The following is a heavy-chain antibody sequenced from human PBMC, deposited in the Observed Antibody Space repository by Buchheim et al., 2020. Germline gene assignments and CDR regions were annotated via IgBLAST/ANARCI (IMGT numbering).Heavy chain of an antibody. V-gene: IGHV4-30-4*01. CDR3: ARIRDDSSGYMYFDS. Sequence: QVQLQESGPGLVRPSQTLSLTCTVSGGSIRSDDNSWSWIRQPPGKGLEYIGFIDNSGSTYYNPSLKSRVLISIDMSKNQFSLRLSSVTAADKAVYYCARIRDDSSGYMYFDSWGQGTL. D-gene: IGHD3-22*01. CDR1: GGSIRSDDNS. CDR2: IDNSGST. J-gene: IGHJ4*02.